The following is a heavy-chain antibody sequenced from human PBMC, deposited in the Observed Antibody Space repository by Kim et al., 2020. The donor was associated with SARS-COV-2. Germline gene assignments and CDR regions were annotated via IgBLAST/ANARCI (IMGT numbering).Heavy chain of an antibody. D-gene: IGHD6-13*01. CDR3: ARASDSSFDY. V-gene: IGHV6-1*01. J-gene: IGHJ4*02. CDR2: YN. Sequence: YNDYAESMKSRIRINPDTSKNQFSLHLNSVTPEDSAVYYCARASDSSFDYWGQGTLVTVSS.